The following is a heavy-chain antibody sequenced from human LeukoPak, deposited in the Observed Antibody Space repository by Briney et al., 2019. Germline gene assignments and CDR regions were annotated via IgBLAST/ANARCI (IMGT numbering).Heavy chain of an antibody. V-gene: IGHV1-18*01. D-gene: IGHD4-17*01. CDR3: AREAYGDYAVDY. CDR1: GYTFTSYG. J-gene: IGHJ4*02. Sequence: ASVKVSCKASGYTFTSYGISWVRQAPGQALEWRGWISASNGNTNYAQKLQARVTMTTDPSPSTAYMALRSLRSADTAVYYCAREAYGDYAVDYWGQGTLVTVSS. CDR2: ISASNGNT.